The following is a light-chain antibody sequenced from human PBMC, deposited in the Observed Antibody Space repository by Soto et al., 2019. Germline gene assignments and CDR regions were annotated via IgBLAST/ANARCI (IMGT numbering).Light chain of an antibody. CDR2: GAS. CDR3: QQYNNWPPIT. Sequence: EIVLTQSPGTLSLSPGEGATLSCIASQSVSTTYIAWFQQKPGQAPRLLISGASRRATGIPDRFSGSGSGTEFTLTISSLQSEDFAVYYCQQYNNWPPITFGQGTRLEIK. V-gene: IGKV3-20*01. J-gene: IGKJ5*01. CDR1: QSVSTTY.